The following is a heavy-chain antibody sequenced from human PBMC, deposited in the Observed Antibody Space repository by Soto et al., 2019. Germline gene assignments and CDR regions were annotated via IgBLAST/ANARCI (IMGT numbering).Heavy chain of an antibody. D-gene: IGHD2-15*01. CDR1: GFTFSDYY. V-gene: IGHV3-11*01. CDR2: ISSSGSTI. J-gene: IGHJ5*02. Sequence: GGSLRLSCAASGFTFSDYYMSWIRQAPGKGLEWVSYISSSGSTIYYADSVKGRFTISRDNAKNSLYLQMNSLRAEDTAVYYCARGGIVVVVAATPQTYNWFDPWGQGTLVTISS. CDR3: ARGGIVVVVAATPQTYNWFDP.